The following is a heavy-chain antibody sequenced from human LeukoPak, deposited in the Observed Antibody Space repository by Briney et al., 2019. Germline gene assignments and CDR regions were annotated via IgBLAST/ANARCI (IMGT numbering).Heavy chain of an antibody. V-gene: IGHV3-11*01. CDR1: GFTFSDEY. CDR3: ARARGAGPGAHFDY. J-gene: IGHJ4*02. Sequence: GSLRLSCEASGFTFSDEYMSWIRPAPGKGLEWISYISHTGSSIFYADSVKGRFTISRDNAKNSLFLQMNSLRAEDAATYYCARARGAGPGAHFDYWGQGTLVTVSS. CDR2: ISHTGSSI. D-gene: IGHD3-10*01.